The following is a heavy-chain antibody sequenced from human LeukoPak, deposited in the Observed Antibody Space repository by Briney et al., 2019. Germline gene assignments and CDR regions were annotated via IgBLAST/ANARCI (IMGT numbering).Heavy chain of an antibody. CDR2: IIPIFGTA. Sequence: SVKVSCKASGYTFTNNYIHWVRQASGQRLEWVGGIIPIFGTANYAQKFQGRVTITTDESTSTAYMELSSLRSEDTAVYYCARGLHLWDSSAFDIWGQGTMVTVSS. J-gene: IGHJ3*02. CDR1: GYTFTNNY. CDR3: ARGLHLWDSSAFDI. V-gene: IGHV1-69*05. D-gene: IGHD3-10*01.